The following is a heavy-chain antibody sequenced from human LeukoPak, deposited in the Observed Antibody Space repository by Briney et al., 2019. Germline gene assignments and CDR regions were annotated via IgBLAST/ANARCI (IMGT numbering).Heavy chain of an antibody. J-gene: IGHJ4*02. Sequence: SVKVSCKASGGTFSSYTISWVRQAPGQGLEWMGGIIPIFGTANYAQKFQGRVTITTDESTSTAYMELSSLRSEDTAVYYCAVGYYDSSGYRPIDYWGQGTLVTVSS. CDR2: IIPIFGTA. D-gene: IGHD3-22*01. V-gene: IGHV1-69*05. CDR1: GGTFSSYT. CDR3: AVGYYDSSGYRPIDY.